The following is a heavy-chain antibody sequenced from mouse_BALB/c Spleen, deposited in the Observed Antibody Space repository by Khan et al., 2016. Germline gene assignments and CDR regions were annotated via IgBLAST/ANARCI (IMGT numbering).Heavy chain of an antibody. CDR2: FYPYNGDS. D-gene: IGHD2-12*01. V-gene: IGHV1S29*02. CDR1: GYSFTDYN. Sequence: VQLKQSGPELVKPGASVKISCKASGYSFTDYNMHWVKQSHGKSLEWIGFFYPYNGDSGDNQNFKAKATLTVDISASTAYRELRGLTSEDTAGDYCARWLGRDYYIDGGGAGTTVTVS. J-gene: IGHJ1*01. CDR3: ARWLGRDYYIDG.